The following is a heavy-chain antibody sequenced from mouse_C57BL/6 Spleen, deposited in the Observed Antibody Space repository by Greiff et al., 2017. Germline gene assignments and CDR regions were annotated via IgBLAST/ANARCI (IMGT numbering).Heavy chain of an antibody. CDR3: TRGNYLFDY. V-gene: IGHV14-1*01. CDR2: IDPEDGDT. D-gene: IGHD2-1*01. CDR1: GFNITDYY. Sequence: EVQLQQSGAELVRPGASVKLSCTASGFNITDYYMHWVKQRPEQGLEWIGRIDPEDGDTDYAPKFQGKATMTEDTSSNTAYLQLSSLTAEDAAVYYCTRGNYLFDYWGQGTTLTVSS. J-gene: IGHJ2*01.